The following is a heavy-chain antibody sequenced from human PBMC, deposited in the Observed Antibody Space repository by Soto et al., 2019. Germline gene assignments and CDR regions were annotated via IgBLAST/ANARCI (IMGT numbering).Heavy chain of an antibody. Sequence: EVQLVESGGGLVQPGRSLRLSCAASGFTFDDYAMHWVRQAPGKGLEWVSSISWNSDSIGYEDSVKGRFTISRANAKNSLYLQLTRLRAEDTALYYCANDRMWGGGRTSCGMDVWGQGTTVTVSS. CDR1: GFTFDDYA. CDR3: ANDRMWGGGRTSCGMDV. J-gene: IGHJ6*02. V-gene: IGHV3-9*01. CDR2: ISWNSDSI. D-gene: IGHD3-16*01.